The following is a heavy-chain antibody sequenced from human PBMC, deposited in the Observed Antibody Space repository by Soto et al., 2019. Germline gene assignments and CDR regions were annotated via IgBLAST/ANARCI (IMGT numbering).Heavy chain of an antibody. Sequence: QVQLQESGPGLVKPSQTLSLTCTVSGGSISSCGYYWSWIRQHPGKGLDWMGYVYYSGSTYYNPSLKSRVTLSVDSSKHQFSRKRCSVTAAGTAVYYCARYKVVVPAAASNAAGDIWGQGTMVTVSS. CDR1: GGSISSCGYY. V-gene: IGHV4-31*03. CDR2: VYYSGST. J-gene: IGHJ3*02. CDR3: ARYKVVVPAAASNAAGDI. D-gene: IGHD2-2*01.